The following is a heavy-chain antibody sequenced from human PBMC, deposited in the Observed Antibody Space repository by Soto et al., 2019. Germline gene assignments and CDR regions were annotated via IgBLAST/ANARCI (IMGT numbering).Heavy chain of an antibody. Sequence: QVQLMQSGAEVKKPGASVRVSCKASGYTFTNYYVHWVRQAPGQGLEWMGFINPNGVSTTYAQKFQGRFTVTTDTSTRTVYMQLSSLRSEDTAVFYCARSAPDDYWGQGTLVTVSS. CDR2: INPNGVST. J-gene: IGHJ4*02. V-gene: IGHV1-46*01. CDR3: ARSAPDDY. CDR1: GYTFTNYY.